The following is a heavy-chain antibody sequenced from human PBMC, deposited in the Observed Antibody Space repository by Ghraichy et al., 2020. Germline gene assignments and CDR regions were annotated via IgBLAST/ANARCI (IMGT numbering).Heavy chain of an antibody. Sequence: SQTLSLTCTVSGGSISSSSYYWGWIRQPPGKGLEWIGSIYYSGSTYYNPSLKSRVTISVDTSKNQFSLKLSSVTAADTAVDYCARLPGIAAAGTNWFDPWGQGTLVTVSS. V-gene: IGHV4-39*01. J-gene: IGHJ5*02. CDR1: GGSISSSSYY. D-gene: IGHD6-13*01. CDR3: ARLPGIAAAGTNWFDP. CDR2: IYYSGST.